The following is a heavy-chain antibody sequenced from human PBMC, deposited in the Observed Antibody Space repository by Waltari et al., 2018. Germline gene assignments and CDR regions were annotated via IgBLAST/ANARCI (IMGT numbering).Heavy chain of an antibody. J-gene: IGHJ3*02. CDR1: GFTFDDYA. CDR3: AKGRDGYNLGAFDI. V-gene: IGHV3-9*01. Sequence: EVQLVESGGGLVQPGRSLRLSCAASGFTFDDYAMHWVRQAPGKGLEWVSGISWNSGSIGYADSVKGRFTISRDNAKNSLYLQMNSLRAEDTALYYCAKGRDGYNLGAFDIWGQGTMVTVSS. CDR2: ISWNSGSI. D-gene: IGHD5-12*01.